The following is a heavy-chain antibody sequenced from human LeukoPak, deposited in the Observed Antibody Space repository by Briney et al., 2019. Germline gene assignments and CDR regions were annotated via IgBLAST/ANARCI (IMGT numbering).Heavy chain of an antibody. J-gene: IGHJ4*02. CDR2: INPNSGGT. V-gene: IGHV1-2*06. D-gene: IGHD2-15*01. CDR1: GYTFTGYY. Sequence: GASVKVSCKASGYTFTGYYMHWVRQAPGQGLEWMGRINPNSGGTNYAQKFQGRVTMTRDTSISTAYMELSRLRSDDTAVYYCATLPERYCSGGTCYSDDNYWGQGTLVTVSS. CDR3: ATLPERYCSGGTCYSDDNY.